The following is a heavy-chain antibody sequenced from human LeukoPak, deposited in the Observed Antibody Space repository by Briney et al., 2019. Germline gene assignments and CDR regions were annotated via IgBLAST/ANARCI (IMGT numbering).Heavy chain of an antibody. Sequence: PGGSLRLSCAASGFTFSNYAMHWVRQAPGKGLEYVSGVSSNGGSTYYANSVKGRFTISRDNSKNTLYPQMGSLRVEDTAVYYCAKDKGYSSGWYQYLDAFDIWGQGTMVTVSS. CDR3: AKDKGYSSGWYQYLDAFDI. CDR1: GFTFSNYA. V-gene: IGHV3-64*01. CDR2: VSSNGGST. J-gene: IGHJ3*02. D-gene: IGHD6-19*01.